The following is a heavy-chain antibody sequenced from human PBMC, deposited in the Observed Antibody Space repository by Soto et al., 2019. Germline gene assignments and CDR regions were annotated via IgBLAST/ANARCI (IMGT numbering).Heavy chain of an antibody. CDR3: ARVAVAGSDYGMDV. J-gene: IGHJ6*02. CDR2: IWYDGSNK. Sequence: GGSLRLSCAASGFTFSSYGMDWVRKATGKGLEWVAVIWYDGSNKYYADSVKGRFTISRDNSKNTLYLQMNSLRAEDTAVYYCARVAVAGSDYGMDVWGQGTTVTVSS. CDR1: GFTFSSYG. V-gene: IGHV3-33*01. D-gene: IGHD6-19*01.